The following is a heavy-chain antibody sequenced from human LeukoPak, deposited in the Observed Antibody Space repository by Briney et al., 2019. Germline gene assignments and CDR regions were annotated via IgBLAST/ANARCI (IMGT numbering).Heavy chain of an antibody. Sequence: GRSLRLSCAASGFTFSSYGMHWVRQAPGKGLEWVAVIWYDGSNKYYADSVKGRFTISRDNSKNTLYLQMNSLRAEDTAVYYCARVGRASDSSAPGGYFDYWGQGTLVTVSS. CDR3: ARVGRASDSSAPGGYFDY. D-gene: IGHD3-22*01. CDR2: IWYDGSNK. V-gene: IGHV3-33*01. CDR1: GFTFSSYG. J-gene: IGHJ4*02.